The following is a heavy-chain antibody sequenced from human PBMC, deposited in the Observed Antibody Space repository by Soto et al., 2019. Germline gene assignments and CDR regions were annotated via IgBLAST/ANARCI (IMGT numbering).Heavy chain of an antibody. CDR2: ISYTGST. V-gene: IGHV4-39*01. Sequence: PSETLSLTCTVSGGSISSSSYWGWIRQPPGKGLEWIGSISYTGSTYYNPSLKSRVTVSVDTSEKQFSLKLSSVTAADTAVYYCVRTSINSQYGAGYFEYWGQGTMVTVYS. D-gene: IGHD3-10*01. J-gene: IGHJ4*02. CDR3: VRTSINSQYGAGYFEY. CDR1: GGSISSSSY.